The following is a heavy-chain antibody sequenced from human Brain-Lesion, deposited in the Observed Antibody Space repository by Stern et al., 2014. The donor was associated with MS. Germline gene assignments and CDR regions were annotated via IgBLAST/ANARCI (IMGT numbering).Heavy chain of an antibody. Sequence: VQLVQPGAEVKKPGASVKVSCKASGYTFTGYYMHWVRQAPGQGLEWMGWINPKSGGTNYAQKFQGWVTMTRDTSINTAYMELSRLRSDDTAVYYCATYYYDSTGYNDFWGQGTLVTVSS. CDR3: ATYYYDSTGYNDF. CDR1: GYTFTGYY. V-gene: IGHV1-2*04. J-gene: IGHJ4*02. CDR2: INPKSGGT. D-gene: IGHD3-22*01.